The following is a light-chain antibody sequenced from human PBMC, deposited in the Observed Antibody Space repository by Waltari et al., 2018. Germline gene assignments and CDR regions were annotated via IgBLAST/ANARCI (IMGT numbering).Light chain of an antibody. V-gene: IGLV2-14*03. CDR1: NSDVGVYDY. J-gene: IGLJ3*02. Sequence: QSALTQPASVSGSPGQSITISCTGTNSDVGVYDYVSWFQQHPGKAPRIMIYDVSNRPSGVSNRVSGSKSGNTASLTISGLQAEDEADYYCSSYTTSSTLVFGGGTKLTVL. CDR3: SSYTTSSTLV. CDR2: DVS.